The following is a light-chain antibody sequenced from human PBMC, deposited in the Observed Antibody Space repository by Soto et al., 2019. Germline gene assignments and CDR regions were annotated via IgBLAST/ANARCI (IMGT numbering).Light chain of an antibody. J-gene: IGKJ1*01. CDR3: HQYYSTPWT. V-gene: IGKV4-1*01. CDR2: WAS. CDR1: QSVLYSSNNKNY. Sequence: DIVMTQSPDSLAVSLGERATINCKSSQSVLYSSNNKNYLAWYQQKPGQPPKLLIYWASTRESGVPDRFSGGGSGTDFTLNIRSLQAEDVEVYYCHQYYSTPWTFGQGTKVDIK.